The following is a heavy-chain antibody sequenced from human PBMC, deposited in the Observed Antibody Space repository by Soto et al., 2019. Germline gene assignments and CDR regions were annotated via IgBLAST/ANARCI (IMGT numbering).Heavy chain of an antibody. J-gene: IGHJ6*03. CDR2: IYSGGST. D-gene: IGHD7-27*01. CDR3: ARRPTITGAGYYYYYMDV. V-gene: IGHV3-53*01. Sequence: GGSLRLSCAASGFTVSSNYMSWVRQAPGKGLEWVSVIYSGGSTYYADSVKGRFTISRDNSKNTLYLQMNSLRAEDTAVYYCARRPTITGAGYYYYYMDVWGKGTTVTVSS. CDR1: GFTVSSNY.